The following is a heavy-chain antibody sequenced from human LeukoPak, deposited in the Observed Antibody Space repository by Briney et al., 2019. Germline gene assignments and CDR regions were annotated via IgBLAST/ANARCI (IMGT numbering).Heavy chain of an antibody. V-gene: IGHV6-1*01. Sequence: SQTLSLTCAISGDSVSSISVAWNWIRQSPSGGLEWLGRTYYRSKWYYEYAVSVKSRINISPDTFKNQFSLQLTSVTPEDTAVYYCSLARSEYHYGMDVWGQGTTVTVSS. CDR3: SLARSEYHYGMDV. CDR1: GDSVSSISVA. CDR2: TYYRSKWYY. J-gene: IGHJ6*02.